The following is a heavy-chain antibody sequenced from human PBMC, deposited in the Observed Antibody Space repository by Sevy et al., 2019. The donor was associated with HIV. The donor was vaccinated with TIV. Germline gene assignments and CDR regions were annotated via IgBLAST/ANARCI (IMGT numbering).Heavy chain of an antibody. CDR2: ISYDGRNNK. Sequence: GGSLRLSCAASGFSFSDYRMHWVRQAPGKGLEWVAVISYDGRNNKYNADSVKGRFTISRDNSKNTVYRQMNSLKAEETGLYYGARGRGEILSSAFDYWGQGTLVTVSS. CDR1: GFSFSDYR. V-gene: IGHV3-30*03. J-gene: IGHJ4*02. CDR3: ARGRGEILSSAFDY. D-gene: IGHD3-16*01.